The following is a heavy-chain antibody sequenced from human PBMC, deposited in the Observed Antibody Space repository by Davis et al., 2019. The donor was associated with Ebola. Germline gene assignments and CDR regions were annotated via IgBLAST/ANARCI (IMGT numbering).Heavy chain of an antibody. CDR1: GFTFSSFS. D-gene: IGHD1-1*01. Sequence: PGGSLRLSCAASGFTFSSFSMHWVRQAPGKGLVWVSRINTDGSITNYADSVKGRFTISRDNAKNTLYLQMNSLRAEDTAVYYCAGMATGYWGQGTLVTVSS. V-gene: IGHV3-74*01. J-gene: IGHJ4*02. CDR2: INTDGSIT. CDR3: AGMATGY.